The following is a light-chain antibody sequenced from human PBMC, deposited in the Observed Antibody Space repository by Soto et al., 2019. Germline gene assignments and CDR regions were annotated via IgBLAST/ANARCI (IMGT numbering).Light chain of an antibody. Sequence: DIVMTQSPLSLPVTPGEPASISCRSSQSLLHSNGYNYLDWYLQKPGQSPQLLIYLGSNRASGVPDRISGSRSGTDFTLKISRVEAEDVGVYYCMQALQTPYTFGQGTKVDIK. J-gene: IGKJ2*01. CDR2: LGS. CDR1: QSLLHSNGYNY. V-gene: IGKV2-28*01. CDR3: MQALQTPYT.